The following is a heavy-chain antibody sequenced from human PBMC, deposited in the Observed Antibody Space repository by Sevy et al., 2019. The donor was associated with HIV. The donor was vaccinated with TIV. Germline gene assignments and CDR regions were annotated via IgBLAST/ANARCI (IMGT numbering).Heavy chain of an antibody. J-gene: IGHJ5*02. CDR3: AKDWGNYYDSSGCWFDP. CDR1: GFTFSSYA. V-gene: IGHV3-23*01. CDR2: ISGSGGST. D-gene: IGHD3-22*01. Sequence: GGSLRLSCAASGFTFSSYAMSWVRQAPGKGLEWVSAISGSGGSTYYEDSVKGRFTISRDNSKNTLYLQMNSLRAEDTAVYYCAKDWGNYYDSSGCWFDPWGQGTLVTVSS.